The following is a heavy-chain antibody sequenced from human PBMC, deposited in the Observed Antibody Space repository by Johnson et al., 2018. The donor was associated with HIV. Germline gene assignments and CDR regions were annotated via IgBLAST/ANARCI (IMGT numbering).Heavy chain of an antibody. CDR2: IYSGGRT. CDR3: AREREGAFDI. Sequence: SCAASGFTVSSNYMSWVRQAPGKGLEWVSVIYSGGRTYYADSVKGRFTISRDNSKNTLYLQMNSLRAEDTAVYYCAREREGAFDIWGQGTMVTVSS. CDR1: GFTVSSNY. J-gene: IGHJ3*02. V-gene: IGHV3-53*05.